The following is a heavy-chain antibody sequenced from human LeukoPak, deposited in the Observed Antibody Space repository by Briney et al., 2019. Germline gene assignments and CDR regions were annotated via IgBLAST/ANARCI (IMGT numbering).Heavy chain of an antibody. V-gene: IGHV4-59*01. J-gene: IGHJ5*02. Sequence: PSETLSLTCTVSGGSISSYYWSWIRQPPGKGLEWIEYIYYSGSTNYNPSLKSRVTISVDTSKNQFSLKLSSVTAADTAVYHCARGASHLSPWGQGNLVTVSS. D-gene: IGHD2-2*01. CDR2: IYYSGST. CDR1: GGSISSYY. CDR3: ARGASHLSP.